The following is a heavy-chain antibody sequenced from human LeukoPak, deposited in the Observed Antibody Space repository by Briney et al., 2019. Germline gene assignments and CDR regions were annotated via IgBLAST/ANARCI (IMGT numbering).Heavy chain of an antibody. V-gene: IGHV4-4*02. CDR2: IYHSGST. Sequence: SGTLSLTCAVSGGSISSSNWWSWVRQPPGKGLEWIGEIYHSGSTNYNPSLKSRVTISVDKSKNQFSLKLSSVTAADTAVYYCARGIRRGYSYGYRYYFDYWGQGTLVTVSS. D-gene: IGHD5-18*01. CDR3: ARGIRRGYSYGYRYYFDY. J-gene: IGHJ4*02. CDR1: GGSISSSNW.